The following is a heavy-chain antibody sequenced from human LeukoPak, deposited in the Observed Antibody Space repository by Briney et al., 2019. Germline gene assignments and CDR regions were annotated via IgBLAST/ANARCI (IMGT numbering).Heavy chain of an antibody. Sequence: PSETLSLTCNVSGDSISSSSYYWGWIRQPPGKGLEWIGSIYYSGSTYYNPSLKSRVTISVDTSKNQFSLKLSSVTAADTAVYYCARRANGFDYWGQGTLVTVSS. D-gene: IGHD2-8*01. CDR1: GDSISSSSYY. CDR3: ARRANGFDY. CDR2: IYYSGST. J-gene: IGHJ4*02. V-gene: IGHV4-39*01.